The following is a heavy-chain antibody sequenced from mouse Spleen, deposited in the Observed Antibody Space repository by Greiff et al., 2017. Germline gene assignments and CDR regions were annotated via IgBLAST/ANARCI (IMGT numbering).Heavy chain of an antibody. Sequence: DVQLQESGPELVKPGDSVKISCKASGYSFTGYFMNWVMQSHGKSLEWIGRINPYNGDTFYNQKFKGKATLTVDKSSSTAHMELRSLTSEDSAVYYCAKGTVVAPFDYWGQGTTLTVSS. J-gene: IGHJ2*01. CDR3: AKGTVVAPFDY. V-gene: IGHV1-20*01. CDR1: GYSFTGYF. D-gene: IGHD1-1*01. CDR2: INPYNGDT.